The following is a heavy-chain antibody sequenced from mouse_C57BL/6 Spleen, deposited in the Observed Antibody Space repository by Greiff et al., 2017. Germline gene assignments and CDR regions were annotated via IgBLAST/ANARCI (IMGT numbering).Heavy chain of an antibody. J-gene: IGHJ4*01. CDR1: GYTFTSYW. V-gene: IGHV1-64*01. Sequence: QVQLKQPGAELVKPGASVKLSCKASGYTFTSYWMHWVKQRPGQGLEWIGMIHPNSGSTNYTEKFKSKATLTVYKSSSTAYMQLSSLTSEDSAVYYCARSRGGYHPRYAMDYWGQGTSVTVSS. D-gene: IGHD2-2*01. CDR2: IHPNSGST. CDR3: ARSRGGYHPRYAMDY.